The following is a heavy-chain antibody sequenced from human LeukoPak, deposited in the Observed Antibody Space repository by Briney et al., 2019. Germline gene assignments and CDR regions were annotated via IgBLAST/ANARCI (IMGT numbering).Heavy chain of an antibody. CDR1: GVSISSGNYY. D-gene: IGHD1-1*01. V-gene: IGHV4-39*01. CDR2: IYFSGST. CDR3: ARALDRGRNFDY. Sequence: PSETLSLTCTVSGVSISSGNYYWGWIRQPPGKGLEWIGTIYFSGSTYYNPSLKSRVSISVDTSKNQFSLKLSSVTAADTALYYCARALDRGRNFDYWGQGTLVAVSS. J-gene: IGHJ4*02.